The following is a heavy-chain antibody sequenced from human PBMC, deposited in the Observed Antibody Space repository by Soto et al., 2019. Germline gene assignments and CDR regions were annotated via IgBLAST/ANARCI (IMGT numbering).Heavy chain of an antibody. J-gene: IGHJ4*02. CDR2: IFWNDER. V-gene: IGHV2-26*01. CDR1: GFSRSNARMG. D-gene: IGHD1-26*01. CDR3: ARALREGLPIYYFDS. Sequence: QVTFKESGPVLVKPTETLTLTGTVSGFSRSNARMGVSWIRQPPGKALEWLAHIFWNDERSYNTSLKSRLTISRDTSKSQVVLTMTLVDPVDKGTYFCARALREGLPIYYFDSWGQGTLVTVAS.